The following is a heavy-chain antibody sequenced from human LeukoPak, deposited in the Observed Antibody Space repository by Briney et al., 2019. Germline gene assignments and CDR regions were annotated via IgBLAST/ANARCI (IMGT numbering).Heavy chain of an antibody. CDR2: IGTAGDT. D-gene: IGHD3-10*02. CDR1: GFTFSSYD. J-gene: IGHJ6*04. CDR3: AELGITMIGGV. V-gene: IGHV3-13*01. Sequence: PGGSLRLSCAASGFTFSSYDMHWVRQATGKGLEWVSAIGTAGDTYYPGSVKGRFTISRDNAKNSLYLQMNSQRAEDTAVYYCAELGITMIGGVWGKGTTVTISS.